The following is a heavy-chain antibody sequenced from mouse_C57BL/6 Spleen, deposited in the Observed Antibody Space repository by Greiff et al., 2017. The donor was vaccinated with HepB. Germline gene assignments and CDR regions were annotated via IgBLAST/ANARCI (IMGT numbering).Heavy chain of an antibody. CDR1: GFTFTDYY. J-gene: IGHJ2*01. Sequence: DVQLVESGGGLVQPGGSLSLSCAASGFTFTDYYMSWVRQPPGKALEWLGFIRHKANGYTTESSASVKGRFTISRDNSQSILYLQMNALRAEDSATYYCARYEEGTGTFDYWGQGTTLTVSS. CDR2: IRHKANGYTT. D-gene: IGHD4-1*01. CDR3: ARYEEGTGTFDY. V-gene: IGHV7-3*01.